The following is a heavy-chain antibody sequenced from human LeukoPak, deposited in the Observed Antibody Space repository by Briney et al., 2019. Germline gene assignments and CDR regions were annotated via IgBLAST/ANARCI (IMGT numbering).Heavy chain of an antibody. CDR2: IYYSGST. J-gene: IGHJ6*02. CDR3: ARAPGTTVTTGSHLGHYYYGMDV. V-gene: IGHV4-59*01. CDR1: GGSISSYY. D-gene: IGHD4-17*01. Sequence: SETLSLTCTVPGGSISSYYWSWIRQPPGKGLEWIGYIYYSGSTNYNPSLKSRVTVSVDTSKNQFSLKLSSVTAADTAVYYCARAPGTTVTTGSHLGHYYYGMDVWGQGTTVTVSS.